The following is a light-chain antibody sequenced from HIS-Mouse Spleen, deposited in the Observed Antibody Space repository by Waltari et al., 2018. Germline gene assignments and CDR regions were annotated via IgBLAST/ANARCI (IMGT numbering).Light chain of an antibody. J-gene: IGLJ3*02. V-gene: IGLV2-23*01. CDR1: CSDVGSYNL. Sequence: QSALTQPASVSGSPGQSITILCTGTCSDVGSYNLVSWYQQHPGKAPKLMIYEGSKRPSGVSNRFSGSKSGNTASLTISGLQAEDEADYYCCSYAGSSTWVFGGGTKLTVL. CDR2: EGS. CDR3: CSYAGSSTWV.